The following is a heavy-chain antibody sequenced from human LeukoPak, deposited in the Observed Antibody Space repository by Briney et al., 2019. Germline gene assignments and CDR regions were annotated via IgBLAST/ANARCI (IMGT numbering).Heavy chain of an antibody. J-gene: IGHJ4*02. CDR2: IYTSGST. D-gene: IGHD6-19*01. Sequence: SETLSLTCTVSGDSINGFYWSWIRQAAGKGLEWIGHIYTSGSTNYNPSLRSRVTMSVDMSKNQFSLKLRSVTAADTAVYYCAREGSSGWYIRKYFDYWGQGTLVTVSS. CDR1: GDSINGFY. CDR3: AREGSSGWYIRKYFDY. V-gene: IGHV4-4*07.